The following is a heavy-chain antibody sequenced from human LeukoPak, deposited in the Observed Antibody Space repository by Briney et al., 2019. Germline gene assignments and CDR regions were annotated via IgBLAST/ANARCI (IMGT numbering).Heavy chain of an antibody. V-gene: IGHV1-69*13. CDR2: IIPIFGTA. CDR1: GGTFSSYA. Sequence: ASVKVSCKASGGTFSSYAISWVRQAPGQGLEWMGGIIPIFGTANYAQKFQGRVTITADESTSTAYMELSSLRSEDTAVYYCARGPRYYYDSSPYWYFDLWGRGTLVTVSS. CDR3: ARGPRYYYDSSPYWYFDL. D-gene: IGHD3-22*01. J-gene: IGHJ2*01.